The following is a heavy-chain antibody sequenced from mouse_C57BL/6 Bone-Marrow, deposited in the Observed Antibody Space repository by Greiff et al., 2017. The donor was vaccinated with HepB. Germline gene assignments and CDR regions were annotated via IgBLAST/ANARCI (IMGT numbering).Heavy chain of an antibody. CDR2: IRLKSDNYAT. Sequence: EVKVVESGGGLVQPGGSMKLSCVASGFTFSNYWMNWVRQSPEKGLEWVAQIRLKSDNYATHYAESVKGRFTISRDDSKSSVYLQRNTLRAEDTGIYYCTGPSEDYDEDYAMDDWGQGTSVTVSS. CDR3: TGPSEDYDEDYAMDD. J-gene: IGHJ4*01. CDR1: GFTFSNYW. V-gene: IGHV6-3*01. D-gene: IGHD2-4*01.